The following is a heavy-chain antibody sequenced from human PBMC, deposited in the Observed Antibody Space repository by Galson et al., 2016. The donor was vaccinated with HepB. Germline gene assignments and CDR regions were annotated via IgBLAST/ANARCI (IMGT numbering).Heavy chain of an antibody. CDR2: ISRGGGST. CDR1: GFTFRNYG. CDR3: VQVGTAPAV. J-gene: IGHJ6*04. V-gene: IGHV3-23*01. D-gene: IGHD5-12*01. Sequence: SLRLSCAASGFTFRNYGMTWVRQAPGKGLEGVSSISRGGGSTDYADSAKGRFTISRDNSKNTLYLQMNSLTADDTAIYYSVQVGTAPAVWGNGTPVTVSS.